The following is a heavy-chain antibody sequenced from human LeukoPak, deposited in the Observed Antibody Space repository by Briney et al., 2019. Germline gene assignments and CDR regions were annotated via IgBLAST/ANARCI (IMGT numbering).Heavy chain of an antibody. V-gene: IGHV3-9*01. CDR3: AKPHDYSSFDY. Sequence: GGSLRLSCAASGFTFDNYAMHWVRQAPGKGLEWVSGISWNSGSIGYADSVKGRFTISRDNSKNTLYLQMNSLRAEDTAVYYCAKPHDYSSFDYWGQGTLVTVSS. D-gene: IGHD4-11*01. J-gene: IGHJ4*02. CDR1: GFTFDNYA. CDR2: ISWNSGSI.